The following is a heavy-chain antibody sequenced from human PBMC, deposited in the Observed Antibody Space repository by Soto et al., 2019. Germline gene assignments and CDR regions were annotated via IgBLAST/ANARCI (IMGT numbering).Heavy chain of an antibody. CDR1: GITINPYA. CDR3: ASRLTSTVPAQGY. V-gene: IGHV3-30-3*01. J-gene: IGHJ4*02. D-gene: IGHD6-19*01. Sequence: PAGSLRVSCTASGITINPYAIHWFREGPGKGLEWESLISADGGNKYCADSVRGRFLISRDNSKNTVYLQMNSLRPEDTAVYFCASRLTSTVPAQGYWGQGTLVTVSS. CDR2: ISADGGNK.